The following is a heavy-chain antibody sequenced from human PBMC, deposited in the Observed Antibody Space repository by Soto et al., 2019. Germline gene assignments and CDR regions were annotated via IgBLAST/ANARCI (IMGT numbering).Heavy chain of an antibody. J-gene: IGHJ5*02. CDR3: ARTALYSSSWYSVYNWFDP. CDR2: IIPIFGTA. Sequence: GASVKVSCKASGGTFSSYAISWVRQAPGQVLEWMGGIIPIFGTANYAQKFQGRVTITADESTSTAYMELSSLRSEDTAVYYCARTALYSSSWYSVYNWFDPWGQGALVTVSS. CDR1: GGTFSSYA. V-gene: IGHV1-69*13. D-gene: IGHD6-13*01.